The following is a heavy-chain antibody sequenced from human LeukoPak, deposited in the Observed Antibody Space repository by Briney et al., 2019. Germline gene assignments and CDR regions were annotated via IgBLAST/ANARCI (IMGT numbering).Heavy chain of an antibody. J-gene: IGHJ4*02. CDR2: INHSGST. CDR3: ARGAAPPQFDLDY. V-gene: IGHV4-34*01. D-gene: IGHD3-3*01. Sequence: SETLSLTCAVYGGSFSGYYWSWIRQPPGKGLEWIGEINHSGSTNYNPSLKSRVTISVDTSKNQFSLKLSSVTAADTAVYYCARGAAPPQFDLDYGARETRVTVPS. CDR1: GGSFSGYY.